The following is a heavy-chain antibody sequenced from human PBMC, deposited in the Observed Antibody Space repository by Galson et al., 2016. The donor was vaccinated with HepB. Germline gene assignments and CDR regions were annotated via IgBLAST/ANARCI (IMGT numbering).Heavy chain of an antibody. CDR2: IYKSGST. V-gene: IGHV4-39*01. CDR1: GGSISSSGYY. CDR3: ARQGIYYDSSRYLYYFDS. D-gene: IGHD3-22*01. Sequence: SETLSLTCTVSGGSISSSGYYWGWIRQPPGKGLEWTGSIYKSGSTYFNPSLKSRVIISVDTSNNQFSLKLSSVTAADTAMYSCARQGIYYDSSRYLYYFDSWGQGTLVPVSS. J-gene: IGHJ4*02.